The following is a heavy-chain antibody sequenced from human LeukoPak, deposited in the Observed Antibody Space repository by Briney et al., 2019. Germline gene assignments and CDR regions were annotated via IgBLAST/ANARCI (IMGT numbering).Heavy chain of an antibody. CDR3: ARDWRIDYGSGSYFPYYYGMGV. Sequence: QPGRSLRLSCAASGFTFSSYAMHWVRQAPGKGLEWVAVISYDGSNKYYADSVKGRFTISRDNSKNTLYLQMNSLRTEDTAVYYCARDWRIDYGSGSYFPYYYGMGVWGQGTTVTVSS. V-gene: IGHV3-30-3*01. J-gene: IGHJ6*02. D-gene: IGHD3-10*01. CDR1: GFTFSSYA. CDR2: ISYDGSNK.